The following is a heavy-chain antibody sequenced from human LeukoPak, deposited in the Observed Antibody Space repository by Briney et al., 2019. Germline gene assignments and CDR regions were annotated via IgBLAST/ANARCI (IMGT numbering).Heavy chain of an antibody. J-gene: IGHJ4*02. CDR3: ARGPYSSSSYFDY. CDR1: GFTFSSYE. CDR2: ISTSGSTI. D-gene: IGHD6-6*01. V-gene: IGHV3-48*03. Sequence: PGGSLRLSCAASGFTFSSYEMNWVRQAPGKGLEWVSYISTSGSTIYYADSVKGRFTISRDNAKRSLYLQMNSLRAEDTAVYYCARGPYSSSSYFDYWGQGTLATVSS.